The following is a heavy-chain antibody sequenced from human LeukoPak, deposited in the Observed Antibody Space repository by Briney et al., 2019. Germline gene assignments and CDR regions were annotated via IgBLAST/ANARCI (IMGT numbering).Heavy chain of an antibody. CDR2: INPNSGGT. D-gene: IGHD5-18*01. CDR1: GYTFTGYY. CDR3: ARGGGYSYGYYYYMDV. Sequence: ASVKVSCKASGYTFTGYYMHWVRQAPGQGLEWMGWINPNSGGTNYAQKFQGRVTMTRDTSISTAYMELSRLRSDDPAVYYCARGGGYSYGYYYYMDVWGKGTTVTISS. J-gene: IGHJ6*03. V-gene: IGHV1-2*02.